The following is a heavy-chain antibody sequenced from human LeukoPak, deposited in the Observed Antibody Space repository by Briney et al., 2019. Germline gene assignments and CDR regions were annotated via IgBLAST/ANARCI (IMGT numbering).Heavy chain of an antibody. J-gene: IGHJ4*02. V-gene: IGHV4-59*01. CDR2: IYYSGST. CDR3: AREGTTGWAF. CDR1: GGSISSYY. D-gene: IGHD1-1*01. Sequence: AETLSLTCTVSGGSISSYYWSWIRQPPGKGLEWIGYIYYSGSTKYNPSFNSRVAMSVDTSKNQISLKLISVTAADTAVYFCAREGTTGWAFWGQGTLVTVSS.